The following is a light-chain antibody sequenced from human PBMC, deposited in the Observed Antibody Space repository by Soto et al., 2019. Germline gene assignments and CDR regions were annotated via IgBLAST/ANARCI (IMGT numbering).Light chain of an antibody. J-gene: IGKJ5*01. CDR1: QSISTF. CDR2: MAS. Sequence: DIQMTHSYPTLSASVGDRDTITCRASQSISTFLAWYQRKPGKAPNLLIYMASSLESGVPSRFSGSGSGTEFTLTINSLQPDDFATYYCQQYNAYPYTLGQGTRLEIK. CDR3: QQYNAYPYT. V-gene: IGKV1-5*03.